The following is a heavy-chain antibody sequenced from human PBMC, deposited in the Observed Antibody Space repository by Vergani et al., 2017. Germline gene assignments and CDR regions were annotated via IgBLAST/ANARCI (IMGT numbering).Heavy chain of an antibody. Sequence: QVQLVQSGSEVMKPGASVQVSCQVSGYSLTELTIHWVRQAPGKGLEWMGGFDPEHGEVTFAHHIQGRVTMTEDRYTDTAYMELSSLRPEDTALYYCAIVTYYYDSSGYYLDYWGQGTLVTVSS. CDR3: AIVTYYYDSSGYYLDY. D-gene: IGHD3-22*01. CDR2: FDPEHGEV. CDR1: GYSLTELT. V-gene: IGHV1-24*01. J-gene: IGHJ4*02.